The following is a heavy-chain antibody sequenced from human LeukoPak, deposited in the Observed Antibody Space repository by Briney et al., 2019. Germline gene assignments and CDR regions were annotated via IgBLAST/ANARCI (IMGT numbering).Heavy chain of an antibody. Sequence: PGGSLRLSCAASGFTFSSYSMNWVRQAPGKGLEWVSSISSSSSYIYYADSVKGRFTISRDNAKNSLYLQMNSLRAEDTAVYYCARGIAADGPATDYWGQGTLVTVSS. D-gene: IGHD6-13*01. V-gene: IGHV3-21*01. CDR1: GFTFSSYS. CDR3: ARGIAADGPATDY. CDR2: ISSSSSYI. J-gene: IGHJ4*02.